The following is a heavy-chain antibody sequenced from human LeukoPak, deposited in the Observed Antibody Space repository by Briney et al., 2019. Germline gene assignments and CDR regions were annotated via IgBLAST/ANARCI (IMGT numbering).Heavy chain of an antibody. V-gene: IGHV4-34*01. CDR2: VHYSGSA. CDR3: ARHETSAAAGSMNYYGMDV. CDR1: GGSFSGYY. J-gene: IGHJ6*02. Sequence: PSETLSLTCAVYGGSFSGYYWSWIRQPPGKGLEWIGEVHYSGSANYNPSLKSRVTISVDTSKNQFSLKLSSVTAADTAVYYCARHETSAAAGSMNYYGMDVWGQGTTVTVSS. D-gene: IGHD6-13*01.